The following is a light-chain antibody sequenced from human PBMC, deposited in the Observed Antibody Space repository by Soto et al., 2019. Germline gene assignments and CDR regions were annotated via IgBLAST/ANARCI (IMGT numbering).Light chain of an antibody. CDR3: QQSFITPPIT. V-gene: IGKV1-39*01. J-gene: IGKJ4*01. CDR2: GAS. Sequence: DIQMTQSPSSLSASIGDRITITCRASQSISTYLNWYQQKPGKAPNLLIYGASTLQSGVPSRFRGSGSATDFTLTISSLQPEDFATYYCQQSFITPPITFGGGTKVEIK. CDR1: QSISTY.